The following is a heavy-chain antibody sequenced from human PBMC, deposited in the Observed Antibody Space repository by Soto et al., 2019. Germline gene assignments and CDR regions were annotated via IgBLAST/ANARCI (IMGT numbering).Heavy chain of an antibody. D-gene: IGHD6-19*01. V-gene: IGHV1-69*13. Sequence: SVKVSCKASGGTFSSYAISWVRQAPGQGLEWMGGIIPIFGTANYAQKFQGRVTITADESTSTAYMELSSLRSEDTAVYYCAIPGIAVAGTVVPWGQGTLVTVSS. CDR2: IIPIFGTA. J-gene: IGHJ5*02. CDR3: AIPGIAVAGTVVP. CDR1: GGTFSSYA.